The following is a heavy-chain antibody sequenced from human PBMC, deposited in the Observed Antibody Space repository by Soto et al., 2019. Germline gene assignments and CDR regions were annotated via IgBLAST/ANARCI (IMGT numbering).Heavy chain of an antibody. Sequence: ASVKVSCKASGYTFTSYGISWVRQAPGQGLEWMGWINPNSGGTKYVQKFQGRVTMTRDTSISTDYLELSRLRSDDTAVYYCARGWGIAAPGPNWFDPWGQGTLVTVSS. CDR3: ARGWGIAAPGPNWFDP. V-gene: IGHV1-2*02. CDR1: GYTFTSYG. D-gene: IGHD6-13*01. J-gene: IGHJ5*02. CDR2: INPNSGGT.